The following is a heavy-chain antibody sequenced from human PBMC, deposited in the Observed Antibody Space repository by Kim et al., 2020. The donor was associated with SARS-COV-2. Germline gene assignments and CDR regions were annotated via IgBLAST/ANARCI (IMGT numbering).Heavy chain of an antibody. Sequence: GGSLRLSCAASGFTFSDYYMSWIRQAPGKGLECLSYISGGASARYAESVKGRFTISRDSSKNSLYLEMNSLRAEDTAVYYCARGGYYGSGSYYAFHIWG. CDR2: ISGGASAR. CDR1: GFTFSDYY. V-gene: IGHV3-11*04. D-gene: IGHD3-10*01. CDR3: ARGGYYGSGSYYAFHI. J-gene: IGHJ3*02.